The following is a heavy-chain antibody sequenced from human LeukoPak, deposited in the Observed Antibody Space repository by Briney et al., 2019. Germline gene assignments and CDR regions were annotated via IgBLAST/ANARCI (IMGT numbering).Heavy chain of an antibody. CDR3: ARGSRFGTFDY. CDR1: GGSFSGYY. Sequence: SETLSLTCAVYGGSFSGYYWSWIRQPPGKGLEWIGEINHSGSTNYNPSLKSRVTISVDTSKNQFSLRLSSVTAADTAVYYCARGSRFGTFDYWGQGTLVTVSS. J-gene: IGHJ4*02. CDR2: INHSGST. D-gene: IGHD3-3*01. V-gene: IGHV4-34*01.